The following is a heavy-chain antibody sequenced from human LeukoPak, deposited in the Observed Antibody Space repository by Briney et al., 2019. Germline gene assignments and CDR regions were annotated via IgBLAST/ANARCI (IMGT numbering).Heavy chain of an antibody. D-gene: IGHD3-22*01. CDR3: ARGRRLLLNAFDI. V-gene: IGHV4-34*01. CDR1: GGSFNGYY. Sequence: SETLSLTCAVYGGSFNGYYWSWIRQPPGKGLEWIGEINHSGSTNYNPSLKSRVTISVDTSKNQFSLKLSSVTAADTAVYYCARGRRLLLNAFDIWGQGTMVTVSS. CDR2: INHSGST. J-gene: IGHJ3*02.